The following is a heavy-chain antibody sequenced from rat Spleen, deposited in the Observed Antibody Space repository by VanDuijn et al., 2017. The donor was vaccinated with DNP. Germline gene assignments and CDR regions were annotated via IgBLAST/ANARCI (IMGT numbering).Heavy chain of an antibody. CDR3: AGNYFDGSFYYPFAY. J-gene: IGHJ3*01. V-gene: IGHV5-31*01. Sequence: EVQLVESGGDPVQPGRSLTLSCVVSGFTFNNDWMTWVRQVPGKGLEWVASITTGGDITYYPDSVKGRFTVSRDHAKNTLYLRLNSLRSEDTATYYCAGNYFDGSFYYPFAYWGQGTLVTVSS. D-gene: IGHD1-12*02. CDR2: ITTGGDIT. CDR1: GFTFNNDW.